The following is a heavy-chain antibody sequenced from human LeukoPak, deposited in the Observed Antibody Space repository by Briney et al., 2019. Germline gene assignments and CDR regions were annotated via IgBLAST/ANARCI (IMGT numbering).Heavy chain of an antibody. D-gene: IGHD4-17*01. CDR3: ARKPDYGDYLNWFDP. Sequence: ASVKVSCKVSGYTLTELSMHWVRQAPGKGLEWMGGFDPEDGETIYAQKFQGRVTMTEDTSTDTAYMELSSLRSEDTAVYYCARKPDYGDYLNWFDPWGQGTLVTVSS. J-gene: IGHJ5*02. V-gene: IGHV1-24*01. CDR2: FDPEDGET. CDR1: GYTLTELS.